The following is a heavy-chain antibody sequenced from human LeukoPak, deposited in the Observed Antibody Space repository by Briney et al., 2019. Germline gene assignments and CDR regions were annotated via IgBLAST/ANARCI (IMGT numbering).Heavy chain of an antibody. D-gene: IGHD3-10*01. CDR2: IYYSGST. V-gene: IGHV4-59*01. CDR1: GGSISSYY. Sequence: SETLSLTCTVSGGSISSYYWSWIRQPPGKGLEWIGHIYYSGSTNYNPSLKSRVTISVDTSKNQFSLKLSSVTAADTAVYYCARRGFGEVNFDYWGQGTLVTVSS. J-gene: IGHJ4*02. CDR3: ARRGFGEVNFDY.